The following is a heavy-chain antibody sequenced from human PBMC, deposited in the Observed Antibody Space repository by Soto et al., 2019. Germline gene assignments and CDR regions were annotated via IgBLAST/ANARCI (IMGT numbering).Heavy chain of an antibody. CDR2: INAGNGNT. CDR3: ARDIVLVPAALFYGMDV. D-gene: IGHD2-2*01. J-gene: IGHJ6*02. V-gene: IGHV1-3*01. CDR1: GYSFTTYA. Sequence: ASVKVSCKASGYSFTTYAIHWVRQAPGQRLEWMGWINAGNGNTKYSQKFQGRVTITRDTSASTAYMELSSLRSEDTAVYYCARDIVLVPAALFYGMDVWGQGTTVTV.